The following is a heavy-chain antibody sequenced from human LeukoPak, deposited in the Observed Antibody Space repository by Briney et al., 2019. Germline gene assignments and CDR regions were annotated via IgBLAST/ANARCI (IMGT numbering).Heavy chain of an antibody. CDR3: ARDVSTVTTVLGQTSYYFYGMDV. V-gene: IGHV3-21*06. CDR2: ISGSSGHI. CDR1: GFTFSSYT. D-gene: IGHD4-11*01. Sequence: GSLRLSCAASGFTFSSYTMNWVRQAPGKGLEWVSSISGSSGHIYYADSVKGRITISRDNAKNSLSLKMNSLRAEDTAVYYCARDVSTVTTVLGQTSYYFYGMDVWGQGTTVTVSS. J-gene: IGHJ6*02.